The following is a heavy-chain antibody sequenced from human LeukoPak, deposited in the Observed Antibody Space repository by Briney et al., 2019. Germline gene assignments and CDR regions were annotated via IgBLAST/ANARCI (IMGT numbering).Heavy chain of an antibody. CDR1: GDSVFSNSS. CDR2: TYYRSKWYN. Sequence: SQTLSLTCAISGDSVFSNSSWNWIRQSPSRGLEWLGRTYYRSKWYNDYGVSVKSRININPDTSKNQFSLHLNSVTPEDTAVYYRARVHNWFDPWGQGTLVTVSS. CDR3: ARVHNWFDP. V-gene: IGHV6-1*01. J-gene: IGHJ5*02.